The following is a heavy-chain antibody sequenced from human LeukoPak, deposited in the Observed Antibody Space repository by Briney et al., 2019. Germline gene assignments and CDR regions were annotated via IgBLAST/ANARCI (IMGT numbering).Heavy chain of an antibody. V-gene: IGHV3-23*01. CDR1: GFTFSNYA. Sequence: PGGSLRLSCAASGFTFSNYAMNWVRQPPAKGLEWVSAISVIGGSTYYADAVRDRFTIHRDNSKNTLYLQMNSLRAEDTAVYYCAAAYFGMDQYYYGMDVWGQGTTVTVSS. CDR2: ISVIGGST. CDR3: AAAYFGMDQYYYGMDV. D-gene: IGHD3-9*01. J-gene: IGHJ6*02.